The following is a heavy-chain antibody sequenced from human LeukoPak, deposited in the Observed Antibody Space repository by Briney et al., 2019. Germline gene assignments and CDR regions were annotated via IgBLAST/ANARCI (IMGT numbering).Heavy chain of an antibody. J-gene: IGHJ4*02. CDR3: ARTVPTVTTTIFFDY. D-gene: IGHD4-11*01. Sequence: SETLSLTCTVSGGSISSSSYYWCWIRQPPGKGLEWIGSIYYSGSTYYNPSLKSRVTISVDTSKNQFSLKLSSVTAADTAVYYCARTVPTVTTTIFFDYWGQGTLVTVSS. V-gene: IGHV4-39*01. CDR2: IYYSGST. CDR1: GGSISSSSYY.